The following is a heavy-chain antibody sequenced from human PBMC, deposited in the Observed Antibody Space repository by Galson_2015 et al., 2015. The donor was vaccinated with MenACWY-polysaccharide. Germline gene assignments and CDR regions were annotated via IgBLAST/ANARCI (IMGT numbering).Heavy chain of an antibody. CDR2: ISYDGSNK. J-gene: IGHJ3*02. D-gene: IGHD3-16*01. V-gene: IGHV3-30*18. Sequence: SLRLSCAASGFTFNNYGMHWVRQAPGKGLEWVAVISYDGSNKYYADSVKGRFTISRDNSKNTLYLQMNSLRAEDTAVYYCAKVGARRFAFDIWGQGTMVTVSS. CDR1: GFTFNNYG. CDR3: AKVGARRFAFDI.